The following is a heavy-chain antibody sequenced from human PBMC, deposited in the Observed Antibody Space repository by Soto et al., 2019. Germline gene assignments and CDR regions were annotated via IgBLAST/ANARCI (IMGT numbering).Heavy chain of an antibody. D-gene: IGHD2-15*01. Sequence: ASVKVSCKASGYTFTGYYMHWVRQAPGQGLEWMGWINPNSGGTNYAQKFQGWVTMTRDTSISTAYMELSRLRSDDTAVYYCARGSVVVAATGPVGYWGQGTLVTVSS. V-gene: IGHV1-2*04. CDR3: ARGSVVVAATGPVGY. CDR2: INPNSGGT. CDR1: GYTFTGYY. J-gene: IGHJ4*02.